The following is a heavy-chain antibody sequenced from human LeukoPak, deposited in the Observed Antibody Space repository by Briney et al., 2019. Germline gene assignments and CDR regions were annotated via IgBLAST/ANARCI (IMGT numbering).Heavy chain of an antibody. D-gene: IGHD6-6*01. Sequence: GESLKISCKCSGYSFTNYWIGWVRQMPGKGLEWMEIIYPGGSDTRYSPSFQGQVTISADKSISTAYLQWSSLKASDTAMYYCARYEYSSSSGNWFDPWGQGTLVTVSS. CDR3: ARYEYSSSSGNWFDP. V-gene: IGHV5-51*01. CDR2: IYPGGSDT. J-gene: IGHJ5*02. CDR1: GYSFTNYW.